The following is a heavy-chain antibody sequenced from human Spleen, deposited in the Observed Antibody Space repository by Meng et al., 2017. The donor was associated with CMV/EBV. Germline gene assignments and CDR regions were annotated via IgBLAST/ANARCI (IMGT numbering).Heavy chain of an antibody. CDR3: ARVDMVATITIDY. CDR2: IYYSGST. CDR1: GGSVSSGSFY. J-gene: IGHJ4*02. D-gene: IGHD5-12*01. V-gene: IGHV4-61*03. Sequence: SETLSLTCTVSGGSVSSGSFYWTWIRRPPGKGLEWIGYIYYSGSTNYNPSLQSRVTISVDTSKNHFSLRLSSVTAADTAVYYCARVDMVATITIDYWGQGTLVTVSS.